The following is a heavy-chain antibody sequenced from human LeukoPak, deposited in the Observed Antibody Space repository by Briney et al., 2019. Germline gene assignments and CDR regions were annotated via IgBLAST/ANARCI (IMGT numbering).Heavy chain of an antibody. Sequence: GGSLRLSCAASGLSLRNYVMTWVRQAPGKGLEWVSSIGGGDESTHYADSVKGRFGISRDSSKNMLYLQMNSLRAEDTATYYCVKGGYESGDTGGHYGVGYYFDNWGRGTLVIVSS. CDR3: VKGGYESGDTGGHYGVGYYFDN. J-gene: IGHJ4*02. V-gene: IGHV3-23*01. D-gene: IGHD2-8*02. CDR2: IGGGDEST. CDR1: GLSLRNYV.